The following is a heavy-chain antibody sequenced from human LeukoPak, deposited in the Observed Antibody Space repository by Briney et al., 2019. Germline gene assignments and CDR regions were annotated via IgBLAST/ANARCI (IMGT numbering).Heavy chain of an antibody. J-gene: IGHJ3*02. D-gene: IGHD2-15*01. CDR1: GLTFSDYY. CDR3: ARDARSTLVVDDAFDI. Sequence: KPGGSLRLSCAASGLTFSDYYMGWIRQAPGKGLEWVSYISSSSSYTNYADSVMGRFTISRGNANNSLYLQMNSRRAADTAVYYCARDARSTLVVDDAFDIWGQGTMVTVSS. V-gene: IGHV3-11*05. CDR2: ISSSSSYT.